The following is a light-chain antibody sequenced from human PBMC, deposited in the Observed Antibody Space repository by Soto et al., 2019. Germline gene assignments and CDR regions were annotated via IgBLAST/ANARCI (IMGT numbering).Light chain of an antibody. V-gene: IGLV2-14*01. CDR1: SSDDGGYNY. Sequence: SVLTQPASVSGSPGQTINISCTGTSSDDGGYNYVSWYQQHPGKAPKLMIYEVSNRPSGVSNRFSRSKSGNTASLTISGLQAEDEADYYCSSYTSSSTYVFGTETNVTVL. CDR2: EVS. CDR3: SSYTSSSTYV. J-gene: IGLJ1*01.